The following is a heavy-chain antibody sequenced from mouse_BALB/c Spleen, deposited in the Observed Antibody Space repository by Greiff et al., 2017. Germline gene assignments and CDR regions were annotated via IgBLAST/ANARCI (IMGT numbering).Heavy chain of an antibody. Sequence: VQLQQSGPGLVQPSQSLSITCTVPGFSLTSYGVHWVRQSPGKGLEWLGVIWSGGSTDYNAAFISRLSISKDNSKSQVFFKMNSLQANDTAIYYCARRHYDYDALAYWGQGTLVTVSA. CDR1: GFSLTSYG. CDR2: IWSGGST. J-gene: IGHJ3*01. CDR3: ARRHYDYDALAY. V-gene: IGHV2-2*02. D-gene: IGHD2-4*01.